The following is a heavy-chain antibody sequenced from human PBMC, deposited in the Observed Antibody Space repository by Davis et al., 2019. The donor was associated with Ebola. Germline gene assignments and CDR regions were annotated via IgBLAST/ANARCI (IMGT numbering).Heavy chain of an antibody. J-gene: IGHJ4*02. CDR1: GFTFSDYY. V-gene: IGHV3-11*04. D-gene: IGHD5-12*01. CDR2: ISSSGSTI. CDR3: ARDRVVGGYEYPFDY. Sequence: GESLKISCAASGFTFSDYYMSWIRQAPGKGLEWVSYISSSGSTIYYADSVKGRFTISRDNAKNSLYLQMNSLRAEDTAVYYCARDRVVGGYEYPFDYWGQGTLVTVSS.